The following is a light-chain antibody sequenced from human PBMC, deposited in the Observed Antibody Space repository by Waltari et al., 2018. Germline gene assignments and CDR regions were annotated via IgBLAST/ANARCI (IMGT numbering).Light chain of an antibody. J-gene: IGKJ5*01. CDR2: AAS. CDR3: QQLNSYPHP. Sequence: DIQLTQSPSFLSASVGDRVTITCRASQGISSYLAWYQQKPGKAPKLLIYAASTLQSGVPSRFIGSGSGTEFTLTISSLQPEDFATYYCQQLNSYPHPFGQGTRLEIK. CDR1: QGISSY. V-gene: IGKV1-9*01.